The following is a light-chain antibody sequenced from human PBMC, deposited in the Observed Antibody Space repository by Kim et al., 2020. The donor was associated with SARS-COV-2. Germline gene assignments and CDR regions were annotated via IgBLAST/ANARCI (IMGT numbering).Light chain of an antibody. Sequence: VSQGERATLSCRASQSLSSNLAWFQQKPGQAPRLLIYGASTRATGIPARFSGSGSGTEFTLTISSLQSEDFSVYYCQQYNNWPLTFGGGTKVDIK. CDR3: QQYNNWPLT. CDR1: QSLSSN. V-gene: IGKV3-15*01. J-gene: IGKJ4*01. CDR2: GAS.